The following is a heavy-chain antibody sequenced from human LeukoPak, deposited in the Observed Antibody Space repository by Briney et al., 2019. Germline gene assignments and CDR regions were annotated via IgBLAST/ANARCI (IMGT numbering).Heavy chain of an antibody. CDR1: VFIFWYYY. Sequence: PGGALRLSCGASVFIFWYYYVRWIPGARGEGVGRVSYISSSASTVYYADSVEGRFSISRDNAKYSVYLQMSSLREEGTAVYYCGGGPRGHYYYYYMDVWGKGTTVTVSS. CDR3: GGGPRGHYYYYYMDV. CDR2: ISSSASTV. J-gene: IGHJ6*03. D-gene: IGHD2-15*01. V-gene: IGHV3-11*01.